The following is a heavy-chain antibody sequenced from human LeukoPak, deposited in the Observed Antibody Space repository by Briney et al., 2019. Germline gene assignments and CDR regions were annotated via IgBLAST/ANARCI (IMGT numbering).Heavy chain of an antibody. Sequence: SETLSLTCTVSGGSISSSSYYWGWIRQPPGKGLEWIGSIYYSGSTYYNPSLKSRVTISVDTSKNQFSLKLSSLTAADTAVYHCARDRGNSYGGFDYWGQGTLVTVSS. J-gene: IGHJ4*02. V-gene: IGHV4-39*07. CDR2: IYYSGST. D-gene: IGHD5-18*01. CDR1: GGSISSSSYY. CDR3: ARDRGNSYGGFDY.